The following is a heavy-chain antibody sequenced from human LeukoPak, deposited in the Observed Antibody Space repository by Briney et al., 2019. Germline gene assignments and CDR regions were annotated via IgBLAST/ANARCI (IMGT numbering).Heavy chain of an antibody. J-gene: IGHJ4*02. D-gene: IGHD6-13*01. CDR2: INTSGGTT. CDR1: RFSFSSYG. CDR3: ARPSIAAAGSDY. Sequence: GGTLRLSCAASRFSFSSYGISWVRQAPGKGLEWVSTINTSGGTTYYADSVKGRFTVSRDNSKNSLYLQMNSLRAEDTAVYYCARPSIAAAGSDYWGQGTLVTVSS. V-gene: IGHV3-23*01.